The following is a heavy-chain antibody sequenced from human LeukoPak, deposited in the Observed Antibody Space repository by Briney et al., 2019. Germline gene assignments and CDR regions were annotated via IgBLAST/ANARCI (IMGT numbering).Heavy chain of an antibody. V-gene: IGHV3-48*03. J-gene: IGHJ2*01. D-gene: IGHD4-17*01. CDR3: ARSMSTVTTRFFDL. CDR2: IGSSGSTI. CDR1: GFTFSSYE. Sequence: SGGSLRLSCAASGFTFSSYEMNWVRQAPGKGLEWVSYIGSSGSTIYYADSVKGRFTISRDNAKNSLYLQMDSLRAEDTAFYYCARSMSTVTTRFFDLWGRGTLVTVSS.